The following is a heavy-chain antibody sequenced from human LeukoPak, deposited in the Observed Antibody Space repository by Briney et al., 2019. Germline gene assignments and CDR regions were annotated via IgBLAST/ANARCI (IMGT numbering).Heavy chain of an antibody. Sequence: GGSLRLSCAASGFTFTSYSMSWVRQAPGKGLEWVSGTSDRGDYTYYADSVKGRFTISRDNSKNTLYLQMNSLRAEDTAVYYCAKDRGWPWRVDYWGQGTLVTVSS. CDR1: GFTFTSYS. CDR2: TSDRGDYT. CDR3: AKDRGWPWRVDY. D-gene: IGHD2-15*01. J-gene: IGHJ4*02. V-gene: IGHV3-23*01.